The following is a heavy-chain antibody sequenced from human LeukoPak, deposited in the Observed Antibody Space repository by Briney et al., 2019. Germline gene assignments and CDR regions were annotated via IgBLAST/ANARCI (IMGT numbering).Heavy chain of an antibody. D-gene: IGHD6-13*01. CDR1: GESFSGCY. CDR3: ARVGAAAGFNFDY. J-gene: IGHJ4*02. CDR2: INHSGST. V-gene: IGHV4-34*01. Sequence: PSETLSLKSAVDGESFSGCYCRWNRHLPGYWLEWIREINHSGSTNYNPSLKSRVTISVDTSKNQFSLKLNSVTAADTAVYYCARVGAAAGFNFDYWGQGTLVTVSS.